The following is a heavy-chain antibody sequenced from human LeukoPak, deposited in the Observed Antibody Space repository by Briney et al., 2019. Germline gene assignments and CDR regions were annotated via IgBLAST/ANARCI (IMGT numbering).Heavy chain of an antibody. J-gene: IGHJ4*02. V-gene: IGHV1-2*02. D-gene: IGHD3-10*01. CDR1: GYSFTDYY. Sequence: ASVKVSCRSSGYSFTDYYIQWVRQAPGQGLEWMGWINPNSGGTDYAQKFLGRVTMTRDTSISTAYMELSGLISDDTAVYYCARLPTRWTYGPAGYLFPYWGQGTLVTVSS. CDR3: ARLPTRWTYGPAGYLFPY. CDR2: INPNSGGT.